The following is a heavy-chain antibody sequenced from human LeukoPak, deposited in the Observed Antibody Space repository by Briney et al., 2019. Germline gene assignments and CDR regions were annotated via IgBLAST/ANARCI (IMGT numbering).Heavy chain of an antibody. Sequence: GASVKVSCKASGYSFTGYYLDWVRQAPGQGLEWMGWINPNSGGTNYAQKFQGRVTMTRDTSISTAYMELSRLRSDDTAVYYCASSPYYYGSGSYYVYWGQGTLVTVSS. V-gene: IGHV1-2*02. D-gene: IGHD3-10*01. CDR3: ASSPYYYGSGSYYVY. CDR1: GYSFTGYY. CDR2: INPNSGGT. J-gene: IGHJ4*02.